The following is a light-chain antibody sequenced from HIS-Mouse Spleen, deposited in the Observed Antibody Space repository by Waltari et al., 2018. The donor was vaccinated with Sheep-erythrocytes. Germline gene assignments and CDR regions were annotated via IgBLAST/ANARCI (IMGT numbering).Light chain of an antibody. CDR3: CSYAGSSTFHVV. V-gene: IGLV2-23*03. CDR2: EGS. Sequence: QSALTQPASVSGSPGQSITLSCTGTSSDVGSYNLVSCYQQHPGKAPKLMIYEGSKRPSGVSNRFSGSKSGNTASLTISGLQAEDEADYYCCSYAGSSTFHVVFGGGTKLTVL. J-gene: IGLJ2*01. CDR1: SSDVGSYNL.